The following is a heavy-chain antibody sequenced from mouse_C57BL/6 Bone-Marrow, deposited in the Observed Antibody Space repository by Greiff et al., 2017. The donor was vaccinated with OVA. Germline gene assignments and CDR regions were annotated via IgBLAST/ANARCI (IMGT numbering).Heavy chain of an antibody. CDR2: ISSGGSYT. D-gene: IGHD1-2*01. J-gene: IGHJ3*01. CDR3: AGDYGSFAY. Sequence: EVQRVESGGDLVKPGGSLKLSCAASGFTFSSYGMSWVRQTPDKRLEWVATISSGGSYTYYPDSVKGRFTISRDNAKNTLYLQMSSLKSEDTAMYYCAGDYGSFAYWGQGTLVTVSA. V-gene: IGHV5-6*01. CDR1: GFTFSSYG.